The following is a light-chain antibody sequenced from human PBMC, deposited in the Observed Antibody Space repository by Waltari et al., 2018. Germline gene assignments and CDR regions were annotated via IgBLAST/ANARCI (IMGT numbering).Light chain of an antibody. CDR1: QSIGSS. J-gene: IGKJ4*01. Sequence: EIVLTQSPDFLSVTPKEKDTITCRASQSIGSSIHWYQQKPHQSPKFLIAYTSQSFSGVPSRFSGSGSGTEFTLTISSPEAEDAATYYCQQSSRFPLTFGGGTKVEIK. CDR3: QQSSRFPLT. V-gene: IGKV6-21*01. CDR2: YTS.